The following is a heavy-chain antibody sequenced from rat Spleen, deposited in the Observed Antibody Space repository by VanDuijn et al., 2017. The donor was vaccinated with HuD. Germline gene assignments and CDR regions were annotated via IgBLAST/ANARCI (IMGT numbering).Heavy chain of an antibody. CDR1: GFTFSSHV. V-gene: IGHV5-29*01. J-gene: IGHJ3*01. CDR3: ATQAWGDDWFAY. D-gene: IGHD1-1*01. CDR2: ISYDGSST. Sequence: EVQLVESDGGLVQPGRSLKLSCAASGFTFSSHVMAWVRQAPTKGLEWVASISYDGSSTYYRDSVKGRFTISRDNAKSTLYLQMDSLRSEDTATYYCATQAWGDDWFAYWGQGTLVTVSS.